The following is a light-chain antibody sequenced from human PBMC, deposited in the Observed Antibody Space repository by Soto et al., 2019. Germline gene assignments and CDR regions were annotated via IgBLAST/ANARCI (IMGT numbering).Light chain of an antibody. J-gene: IGKJ2*01. CDR2: SAS. V-gene: IGKV1-39*01. CDR1: QTISRY. CDR3: QQSYTTVYT. Sequence: DIQMTQSPSSLSASVGERVNVTCRASQTISRYVNWYQQKPGKAPTLLISSASSLERGVPSRFSGSGSGTTFTLTITSLQPEDSATYFCQQSYTTVYTFGLGTKVDIK.